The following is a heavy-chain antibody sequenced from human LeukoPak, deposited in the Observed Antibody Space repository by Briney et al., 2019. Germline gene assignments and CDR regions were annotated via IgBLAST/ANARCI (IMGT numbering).Heavy chain of an antibody. CDR2: IYPGDSDT. D-gene: IGHD3-22*01. V-gene: IGHV5-51*01. J-gene: IGHJ3*02. CDR1: GYTFTNSW. Sequence: PGESLKISCKGSGYTFTNSWIAWVRQMPGKGLEWMGIIYPGDSDTRYSPSFQGQVTISADKSISTAYLQWSSLKASDTAMYYCASPGNYYYDSSGYWDDAFDIWGQGTMVTVSS. CDR3: ASPGNYYYDSSGYWDDAFDI.